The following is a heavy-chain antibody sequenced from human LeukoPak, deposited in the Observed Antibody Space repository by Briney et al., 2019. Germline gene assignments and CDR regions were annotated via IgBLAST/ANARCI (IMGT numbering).Heavy chain of an antibody. Sequence: SETLSLTCTVSGGSISSYYWSWIRQPAGRGLEWIGYISYSGFTYYNPSLKSRITISEDTSKNHVSLNLTSVTAADTAVYYCARGKRWSHFDSWGQGTLVTVSS. CDR1: GGSISSYY. V-gene: IGHV4-59*06. J-gene: IGHJ4*02. CDR3: ARGKRWSHFDS. CDR2: ISYSGFT. D-gene: IGHD5-24*01.